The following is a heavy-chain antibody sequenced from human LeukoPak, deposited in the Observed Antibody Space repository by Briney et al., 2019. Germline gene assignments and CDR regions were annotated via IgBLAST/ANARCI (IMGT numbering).Heavy chain of an antibody. V-gene: IGHV3-7*01. CDR3: AKDLN. CDR2: IKQDGSEK. CDR1: GFSFVDYA. Sequence: GGSLRLSCTASGFSFVDYAMSWVRQAPGKGLEWVANIKQDGSEKNYVDSVKGRFTISRDNSKNTLYLQMNSLRAEDAAVYYCAKDLNWGQGTLVTVSS. J-gene: IGHJ4*02.